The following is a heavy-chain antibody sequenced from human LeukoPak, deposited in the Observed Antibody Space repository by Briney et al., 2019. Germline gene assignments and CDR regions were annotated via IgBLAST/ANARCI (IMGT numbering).Heavy chain of an antibody. J-gene: IGHJ4*02. CDR2: ISGSGGST. Sequence: GASLRLSCAASGFTFSNYPMNWVRQAPGKGLEWVSSISGSGGSTYYAHSVKGRFTISKDNSKDTLYLQMNSLRADDTAVYYCAPQRAPIDYWGQGALVTVSS. V-gene: IGHV3-23*01. CDR3: APQRAPIDY. CDR1: GFTFSNYP.